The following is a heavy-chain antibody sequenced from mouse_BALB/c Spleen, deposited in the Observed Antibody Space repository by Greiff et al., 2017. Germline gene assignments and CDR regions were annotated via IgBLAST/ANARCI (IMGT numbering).Heavy chain of an antibody. CDR1: GFTFSSFG. CDR3: ARGDYRYDFDY. J-gene: IGHJ2*01. D-gene: IGHD2-14*01. V-gene: IGHV5-17*02. CDR2: ISSGSSTI. Sequence: EVNVVESGGGLVQPGGSRKLSCAASGFTFSSFGMHWVRQAPEKGLEWVAYISSGSSTIYYADTVKGRFTISRDNPKNTLFLQMTSLRSEDTAMYYCARGDYRYDFDYWGQGTTLTVSS.